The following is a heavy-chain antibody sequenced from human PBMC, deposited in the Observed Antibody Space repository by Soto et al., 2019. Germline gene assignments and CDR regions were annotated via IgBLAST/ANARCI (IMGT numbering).Heavy chain of an antibody. D-gene: IGHD6-13*01. CDR3: ATDLMAAAGTDY. Sequence: ASVKVSCKVSGYTLTELSMHWVRQAPGKGLEWMGGFDPEDGETIYAQKFQGRVTMTEDTSTDTAYMELSSLRSEDTAVYYCATDLMAAAGTDYWGQGTLVTVSS. V-gene: IGHV1-24*01. J-gene: IGHJ4*02. CDR1: GYTLTELS. CDR2: FDPEDGET.